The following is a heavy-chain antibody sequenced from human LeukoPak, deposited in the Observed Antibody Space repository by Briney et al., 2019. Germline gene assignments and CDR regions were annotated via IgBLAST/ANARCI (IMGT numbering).Heavy chain of an antibody. V-gene: IGHV3-11*06. CDR1: GFTFSDFY. J-gene: IGHJ4*02. CDR3: ARAHSTWEPQTFDY. Sequence: GGSLRLSCAASGFTFSDFYMSWIRQAPGKGLEWVSYSSTITTYTKYADSVRGRFTISRNNAKNSLYLQMNTLRAEDTAVYYCARAHSTWEPQTFDYWGQGTLVTVSS. D-gene: IGHD1-14*01. CDR2: SSTITTYT.